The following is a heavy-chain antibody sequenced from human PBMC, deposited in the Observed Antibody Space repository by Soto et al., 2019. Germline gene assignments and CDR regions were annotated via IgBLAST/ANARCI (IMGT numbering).Heavy chain of an antibody. CDR2: IYHSGST. CDR1: GYSISSGYY. V-gene: IGHV4-38-2*01. J-gene: IGHJ5*02. CDR3: ARAVGEIPSGGWFDP. Sequence: SETLSLTCAVSGYSISSGYYWGWIRQPPGKGLEWIGSIYHSGSTYYNPSLKSRVTISVDTSKNQFSLKLSSVTAADTAVYYCARAVGEIPSGGWFDPWGQGXLVTVSS. D-gene: IGHD3-16*01.